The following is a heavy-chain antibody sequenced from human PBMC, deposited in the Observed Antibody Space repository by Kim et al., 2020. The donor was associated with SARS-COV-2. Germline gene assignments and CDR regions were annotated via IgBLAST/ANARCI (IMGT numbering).Heavy chain of an antibody. CDR1: GFTFDNYA. CDR2: ISEDGGRT. D-gene: IGHD3-22*01. V-gene: IGHV3-43*02. CDR3: AKDSSFYDGSGYFPLFHS. J-gene: IGHJ4*02. Sequence: GGSLRLSCAASGFTFDNYAMHWVRQAPGKGLEWVSVISEDGGRTDYVDSVKGRFTISRVNSKNSLYLQMNSLRSEDTALYYCAKDSSFYDGSGYFPLFHSWGQGTLVTVSS.